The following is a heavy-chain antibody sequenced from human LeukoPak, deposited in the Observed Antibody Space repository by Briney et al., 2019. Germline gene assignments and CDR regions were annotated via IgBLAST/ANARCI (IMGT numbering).Heavy chain of an antibody. CDR3: VRDFRSADY. V-gene: IGHV3-74*01. Sequence: GGSLRLTCAASGFIFSLYCMHWVRQAPGKGPMWVSRICPDGTGISYADSVKARFTTSRDNAKNTVYLQMNGLREEDTAVYYCVRDFRSADYWGQGTLVTVSS. CDR1: GFIFSLYC. CDR2: ICPDGTGI. J-gene: IGHJ4*02.